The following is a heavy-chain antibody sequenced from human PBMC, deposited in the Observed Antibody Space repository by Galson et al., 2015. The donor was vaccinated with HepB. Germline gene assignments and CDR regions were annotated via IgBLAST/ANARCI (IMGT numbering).Heavy chain of an antibody. CDR2: ISSAGTTI. J-gene: IGHJ4*02. D-gene: IGHD2-2*01. V-gene: IGHV3-11*04. Sequence: LRLSCAASGFSFSNYYMHWVRQAPGKGLEWISSISSAGTTIYYADSVTGRFTIFRDNAKNSLFLQMNSLRDEDTALYYCASSYAKTDNYWGQGTLVTVSS. CDR3: ASSYAKTDNY. CDR1: GFSFSNYY.